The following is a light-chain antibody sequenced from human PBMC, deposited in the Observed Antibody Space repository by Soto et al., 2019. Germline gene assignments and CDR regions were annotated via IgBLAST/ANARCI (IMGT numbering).Light chain of an antibody. V-gene: IGKV1-5*01. J-gene: IGKJ1*01. CDR2: DAS. Sequence: DIQMTQSPSTLSASVGDRVTITCRASQRISSRLAWYQQKAGKAPNLLIYDASSLESGVPSRFSGSGSGTEFTLTISSLQPDDYATYYCQQYTSYPWTFGQGNKVEIK. CDR1: QRISSR. CDR3: QQYTSYPWT.